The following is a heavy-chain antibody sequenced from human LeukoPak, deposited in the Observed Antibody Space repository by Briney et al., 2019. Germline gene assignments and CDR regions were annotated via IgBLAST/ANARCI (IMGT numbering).Heavy chain of an antibody. Sequence: PGGSLRLSCAASGFTFDDYAMHWDRQAPGKGLEWVSGISWNSGRIGYADSVKGRFTISRDNAKNSLYLQMNSLRAEDTALYYCAKENYDILTGYKGYGMDVWGQGTTVTVSS. D-gene: IGHD3-9*01. CDR1: GFTFDDYA. V-gene: IGHV3-9*01. CDR2: ISWNSGRI. J-gene: IGHJ6*02. CDR3: AKENYDILTGYKGYGMDV.